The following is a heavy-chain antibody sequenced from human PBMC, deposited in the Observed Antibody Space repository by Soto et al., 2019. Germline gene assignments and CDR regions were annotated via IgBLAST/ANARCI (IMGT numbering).Heavy chain of an antibody. Sequence: PGGSLRLSCAASGFTFSDYYMSWIRQAPGKGLEWVSYISSSSSYTNYADSVKGRFTISRDNAKNSLYLQMNSLRAEDTAVYYCARDPLEGATHRFYYGMDVWGQGTTVTVSS. V-gene: IGHV3-11*06. CDR2: ISSSSSYT. D-gene: IGHD1-26*01. CDR3: ARDPLEGATHRFYYGMDV. J-gene: IGHJ6*02. CDR1: GFTFSDYY.